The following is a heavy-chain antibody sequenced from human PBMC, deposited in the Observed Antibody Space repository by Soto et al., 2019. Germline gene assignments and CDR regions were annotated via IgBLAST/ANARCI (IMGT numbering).Heavy chain of an antibody. CDR1: GFTFSSYD. V-gene: IGHV3-13*01. D-gene: IGHD6-25*01. CDR2: IGTAGDT. CDR3: ARAGGIAANFEY. J-gene: IGHJ4*02. Sequence: EVQLVESGGGLVQPGGSLRLSCAASGFTFSSYDMHWVRQATGKGLEWVSAIGTAGDTYYPGSVKGRFTISRENAKNSLYRQMNSLRAGDTAVYYWARAGGIAANFEYWGQGTLVTVSS.